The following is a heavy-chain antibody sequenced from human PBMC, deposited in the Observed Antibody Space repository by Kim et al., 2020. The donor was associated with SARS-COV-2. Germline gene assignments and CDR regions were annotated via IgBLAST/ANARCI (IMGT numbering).Heavy chain of an antibody. Sequence: GSLRLSCAASGFTFSNAWMSWVRQAPGKGLEWVGRIKSKTDGGTTDYAAPVKGRFTISRDDSKNTLYLQMNSLKTEDTAVYYCTTAVPDYYGMDVWGQGTTVTVSS. CDR1: GFTFSNAW. V-gene: IGHV3-15*01. CDR3: TTAVPDYYGMDV. CDR2: IKSKTDGGTT. J-gene: IGHJ6*02.